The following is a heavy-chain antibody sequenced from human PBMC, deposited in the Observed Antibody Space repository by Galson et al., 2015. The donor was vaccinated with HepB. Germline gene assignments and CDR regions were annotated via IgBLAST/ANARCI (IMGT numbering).Heavy chain of an antibody. CDR2: ISAYNGDT. CDR3: ATPLAGAPHQGYGMDV. CDR1: GYTFTSYG. J-gene: IGHJ6*02. D-gene: IGHD4/OR15-4a*01. Sequence: SVKVSCKASGYTFTSYGISWVRQAPGQGLEWMGWISAYNGDTNYAQKLQGRVTMTTDTSTSTAYMELRSLRSDDTAVYYCATPLAGAPHQGYGMDVWGQGTTVTVSS. V-gene: IGHV1-18*01.